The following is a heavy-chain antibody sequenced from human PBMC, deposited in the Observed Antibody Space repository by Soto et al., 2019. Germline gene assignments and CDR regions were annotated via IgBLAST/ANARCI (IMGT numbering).Heavy chain of an antibody. CDR1: GGAFSSYA. CDR2: IIPIFGTA. J-gene: IGHJ6*02. Sequence: GASVKVSCKASGGAFSSYAISWVRQAPGQGLEWMGGIIPIFGTANYAQKFQGRVTITADESTSTAYMELSSLRSEDTAVYYCARDGYSSSSSYYYGMDVWGQGTTVTVSS. CDR3: ARDGYSSSSSYYYGMDV. V-gene: IGHV1-69*13. D-gene: IGHD6-6*01.